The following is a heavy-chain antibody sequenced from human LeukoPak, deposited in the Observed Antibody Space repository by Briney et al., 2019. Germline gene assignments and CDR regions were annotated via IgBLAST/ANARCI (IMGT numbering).Heavy chain of an antibody. D-gene: IGHD1-26*01. V-gene: IGHV4-59*01. CDR3: ARVIVGATTPKYYYYYMDV. CDR2: IYYSGST. Sequence: PSETLSLTCTVSGGSISSYYWSWIRQPPGKGLEWIGYIYYSGSTNYNPSLKSRVTISVDTSKNQFSLKLSSVTAADTAVYYCARVIVGATTPKYYYYYMDVWGKGTTVTISS. J-gene: IGHJ6*03. CDR1: GGSISSYY.